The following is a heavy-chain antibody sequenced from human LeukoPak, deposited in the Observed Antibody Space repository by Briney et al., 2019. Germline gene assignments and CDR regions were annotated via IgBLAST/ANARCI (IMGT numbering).Heavy chain of an antibody. CDR3: ARDSSSPRFNWFDP. CDR2: IYYSGST. Sequence: SETLSLTCTVSGGSISSSSYYWGWIRQPPGKGLEWIGSIYYSGSTYYNPSLKSRVTISVDTSKNQFSLKLSSVTAADTAVYYCARDSSSPRFNWFDPWGQGTLVTVSS. V-gene: IGHV4-39*02. D-gene: IGHD6-13*01. CDR1: GGSISSSSYY. J-gene: IGHJ5*02.